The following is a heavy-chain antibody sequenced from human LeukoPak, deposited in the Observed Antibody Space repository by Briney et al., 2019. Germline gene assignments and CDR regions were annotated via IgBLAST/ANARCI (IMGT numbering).Heavy chain of an antibody. D-gene: IGHD4-17*01. Sequence: GGSLRLSCAASGFTFSSYSMNWVRQAPGKGLEWVSSISSSSSYIYYADSVKGRFTISRDNAKNTLYLQMNSLRAEDTAVYYCARSYGDYVDCFDYWGQGTLVTVSS. V-gene: IGHV3-21*01. CDR3: ARSYGDYVDCFDY. CDR1: GFTFSSYS. CDR2: ISSSSSYI. J-gene: IGHJ4*02.